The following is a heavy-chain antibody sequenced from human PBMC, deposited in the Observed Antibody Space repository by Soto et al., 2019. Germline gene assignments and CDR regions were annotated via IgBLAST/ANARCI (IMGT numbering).Heavy chain of an antibody. D-gene: IGHD3-16*01. CDR2: IYYTGST. Sequence: SETLSLTCTVSGGSISTYYWSWIRQPPGKGLEWIGFIYYTGSTNYNPSLKSRVNLSLETSKNQFSLKLSSVTAADTVVYYCARASSCAYDSCAFDPWGQGTLVTVSS. J-gene: IGHJ5*02. CDR3: ARASSCAYDSCAFDP. CDR1: GGSISTYY. V-gene: IGHV4-59*01.